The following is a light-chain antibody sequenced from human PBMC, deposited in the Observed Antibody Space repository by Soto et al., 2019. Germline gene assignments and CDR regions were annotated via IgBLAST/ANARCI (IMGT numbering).Light chain of an antibody. V-gene: IGLV1-44*01. CDR3: AAWDDSLNAVV. J-gene: IGLJ2*01. CDR1: TSNLGGNT. CDR2: TTN. Sequence: QSVLTQPPSVSGTPGHKVSISCSGSTSNLGGNTVNWYQQLPGTAPKLLIYTTNQRPSGVPDRFSGSKSGTSASLAISGLRSEDEADFYCAAWDDSLNAVVFGGGTKLTVL.